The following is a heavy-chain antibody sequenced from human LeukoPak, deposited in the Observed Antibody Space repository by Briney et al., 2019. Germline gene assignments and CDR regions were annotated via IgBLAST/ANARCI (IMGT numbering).Heavy chain of an antibody. CDR3: ARREGGWHLDY. CDR2: IYPGDSDT. CDR1: GYNFTNYW. Sequence: GESLKISCMGSGYNFTNYWIGWVRQLPGKGLEWMGIIYPGDSDTRYGPSFQGQVTISADKSISTAYLQWSSLKASDTAMYYCARREGGWHLDYWGQGTLVTVSP. V-gene: IGHV5-51*01. D-gene: IGHD6-19*01. J-gene: IGHJ4*02.